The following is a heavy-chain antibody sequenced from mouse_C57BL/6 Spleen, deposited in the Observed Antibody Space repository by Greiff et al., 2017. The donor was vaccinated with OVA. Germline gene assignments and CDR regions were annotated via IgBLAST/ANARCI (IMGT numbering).Heavy chain of an antibody. D-gene: IGHD2-2*01. Sequence: EVKLMESGAELVRPGASVKLSCTASGFNIKDDYMHWVKQRPEQGLEWIGWIDPENGDTEYASKFQGKATITADTSSNTAYLQLSSLTSEDTAVYYCTKGRGLRRYFDVWGTGTTVTVSS. V-gene: IGHV14-4*01. CDR3: TKGRGLRRYFDV. J-gene: IGHJ1*03. CDR2: IDPENGDT. CDR1: GFNIKDDY.